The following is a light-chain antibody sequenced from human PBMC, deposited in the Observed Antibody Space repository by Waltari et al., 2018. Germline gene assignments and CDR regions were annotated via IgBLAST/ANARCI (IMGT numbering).Light chain of an antibody. Sequence: QSVLTQPPSASGTPGQRVTISCSGSSSNIGSNSVYWYQQLPGTAPKLLIYRNKQGPSGIPNRFSGSKSRTSVALAISGLRSEDEADYYCTVWDDSLSGRVFGGGTKLTVL. CDR3: TVWDDSLSGRV. CDR2: RNK. J-gene: IGLJ3*02. CDR1: SSNIGSNS. V-gene: IGLV1-47*01.